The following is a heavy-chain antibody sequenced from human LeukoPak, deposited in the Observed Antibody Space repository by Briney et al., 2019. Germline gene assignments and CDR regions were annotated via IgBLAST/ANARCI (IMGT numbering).Heavy chain of an antibody. CDR3: ARETHYYDSGGYYSLHYFDY. V-gene: IGHV3-66*01. CDR1: GFTVSSNC. Sequence: GSLRLSCAASGFTVSSNCMSWVRQAPGKGLEWVSVIYSGGGSTFYADSVKGRFTISRDTSRSTLYLQMNSLRAEDTAVYYCARETHYYDSGGYYSLHYFDYWGQGTLVTVPS. D-gene: IGHD3-22*01. J-gene: IGHJ4*02. CDR2: IYSGGGST.